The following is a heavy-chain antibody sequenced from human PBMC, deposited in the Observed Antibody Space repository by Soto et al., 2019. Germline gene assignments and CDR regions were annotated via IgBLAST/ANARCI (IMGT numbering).Heavy chain of an antibody. V-gene: IGHV3-30-3*01. J-gene: IGHJ6*02. D-gene: IGHD6-13*01. CDR2: ISYDGSNK. CDR1: GFTFSSYA. Sequence: GGSLRLSCAASGFTFSSYAMHWVRQAPGKGLEWVAVISYDGSNKYYADSVKGRFTISRDNSKNTLYLQMNSLRAEDTAVYYCARNQQLRYSYYGMDVWGQGTTGTVS. CDR3: ARNQQLRYSYYGMDV.